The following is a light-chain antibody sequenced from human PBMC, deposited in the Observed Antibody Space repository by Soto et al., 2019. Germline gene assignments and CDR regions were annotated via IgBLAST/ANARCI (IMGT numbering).Light chain of an antibody. J-gene: IGLJ1*01. Sequence: QAVLTQPPSVSGAPGQRVTFSCIGSSSNIGADYDVHWYQQLPGTAPKLLIYSNINRPSGVADRFSGSKSGATAALAITGLQAEDEAHYYCQSYYSSLGFVFGTGTKVTVL. CDR1: SSNIGADYD. CDR2: SNI. CDR3: QSYYSSLGFV. V-gene: IGLV1-40*01.